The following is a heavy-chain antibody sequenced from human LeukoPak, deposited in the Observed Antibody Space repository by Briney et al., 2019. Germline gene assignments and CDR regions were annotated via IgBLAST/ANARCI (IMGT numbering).Heavy chain of an antibody. J-gene: IGHJ5*02. CDR1: GYSISSGYY. Sequence: PSETLSLTCAVSGYSISSGYYWGWIRQPPGKGLEWIGSIYHSGSTYYNPSLKSRVTISVDTSKNQFSLKLSSVTAADTAVYYCARSPYNWNLENWFGPWGQGTLVTVSS. CDR2: IYHSGST. V-gene: IGHV4-38-2*01. D-gene: IGHD1-1*01. CDR3: ARSPYNWNLENWFGP.